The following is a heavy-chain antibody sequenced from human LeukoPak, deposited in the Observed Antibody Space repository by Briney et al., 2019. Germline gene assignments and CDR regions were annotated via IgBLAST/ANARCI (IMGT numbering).Heavy chain of an antibody. CDR1: GFTFSSYA. V-gene: IGHV3-23*01. D-gene: IGHD4-4*01. CDR2: ISGSGGST. CDR3: AKDSTTVTTWSYYFDY. Sequence: GGSLRLSCAASGFTFSSYAMSWVRQSPGKGREWVSAISGSGGSTYYADSVKGRFTISRDNSKNTLYLQMNSLRAEDTAVYYCAKDSTTVTTWSYYFDYWGQGTLVTVSS. J-gene: IGHJ4*02.